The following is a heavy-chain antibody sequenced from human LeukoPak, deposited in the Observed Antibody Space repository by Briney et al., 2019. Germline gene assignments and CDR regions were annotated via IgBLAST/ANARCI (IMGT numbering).Heavy chain of an antibody. CDR3: ARHRRIAAAVDY. D-gene: IGHD6-13*01. V-gene: IGHV4-34*01. Sequence: ASETLSLTCAVYGGSFSGYYWSWIRQPPGKGLEWIGEINHSGSTNYNPSLKSRVTISVDTSKNQFSLKLSSVTAADTAVYYCARHRRIAAAVDYWGQGTLVTVSS. J-gene: IGHJ4*02. CDR1: GGSFSGYY. CDR2: INHSGST.